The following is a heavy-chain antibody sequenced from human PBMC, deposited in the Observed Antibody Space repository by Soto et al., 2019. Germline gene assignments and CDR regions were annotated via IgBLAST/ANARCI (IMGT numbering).Heavy chain of an antibody. V-gene: IGHV2-26*01. CDR3: ARITTGGHRHTWFDP. D-gene: IGHD1-1*01. J-gene: IGHJ5*02. Sequence: GSGPTLVNPTETLTLTCTVSGFSLSDSRMGVSWIRQPPGKALEWLAHIFSSDEKAYSLSLMRRPTISKDNSNSQVVLIVTNVDPLDTATYYWARITTGGHRHTWFDPWGQGTLVTVSS. CDR1: GFSLSDSRMG. CDR2: IFSSDEK.